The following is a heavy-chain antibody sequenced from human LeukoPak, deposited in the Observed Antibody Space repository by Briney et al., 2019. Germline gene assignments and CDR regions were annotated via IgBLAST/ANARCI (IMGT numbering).Heavy chain of an antibody. CDR3: ARDGGKWPYSGSYFETYYFDY. Sequence: DPGGSLRLSCAASGFTFSSYSMNWVRQAPGKGLEWVSSISSSSSYIYYADSVKGRFTISTDNAKNSLYLQMNSLRAEDKAVYYCARDGGKWPYSGSYFETYYFDYWGQGTLVTVSS. D-gene: IGHD1-26*01. J-gene: IGHJ4*02. CDR1: GFTFSSYS. V-gene: IGHV3-21*01. CDR2: ISSSSSYI.